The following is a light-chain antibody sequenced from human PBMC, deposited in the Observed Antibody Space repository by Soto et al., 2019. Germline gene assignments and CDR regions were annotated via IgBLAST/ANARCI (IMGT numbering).Light chain of an antibody. Sequence: DIVMTQSPDSLAASLGERATINCKSSQSVLYNSNNKNYLAWYQQKPRQPPHLLIYWASTRESGVPDPFSGSGSGTDFTLPISRLEPEDFAVYYCQQYGSSPPITFGQGTRLEIK. CDR3: QQYGSSPPIT. CDR1: QSVLYNSNNKNY. V-gene: IGKV4-1*01. J-gene: IGKJ5*01. CDR2: WAS.